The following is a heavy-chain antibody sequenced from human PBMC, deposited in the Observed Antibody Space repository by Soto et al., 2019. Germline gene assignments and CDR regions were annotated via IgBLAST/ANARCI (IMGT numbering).Heavy chain of an antibody. CDR3: ARFRDYFGC. Sequence: GGSLRLSCVASGFTFSNYWMTWVRQAPGKGLEWVANIKPDGSEKNYVESVEGRFTISRDNVKNSLYLQMNNLRVEDTAVYYCARFRDYFGCWGQGSLVTVSS. V-gene: IGHV3-7*01. D-gene: IGHD2-21*01. CDR1: GFTFSNYW. J-gene: IGHJ4*02. CDR2: IKPDGSEK.